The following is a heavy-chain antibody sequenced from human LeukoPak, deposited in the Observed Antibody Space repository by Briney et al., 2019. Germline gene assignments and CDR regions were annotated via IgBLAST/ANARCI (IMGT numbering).Heavy chain of an antibody. CDR1: GGSFSGYY. CDR3: AIHIVVVPAAKKKNWFDP. D-gene: IGHD2-2*01. Sequence: SETLSLTCAVYGGSFSGYYWSWIRQPPGKGLGWIGEINHSESNNYNPSLKSRVTISVDTSKNQFSLKLSSVTAADTAVYYCAIHIVVVPAAKKKNWFDPWGQGTLVTVSS. J-gene: IGHJ5*02. CDR2: INHSESN. V-gene: IGHV4-34*01.